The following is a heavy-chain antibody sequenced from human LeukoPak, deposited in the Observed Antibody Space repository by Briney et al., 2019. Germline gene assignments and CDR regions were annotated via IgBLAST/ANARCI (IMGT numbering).Heavy chain of an antibody. CDR1: GGSITSYY. CDR3: ARGPAGSYYDY. CDR2: IYYSGST. Sequence: SETLSLTCTVSGGSITSYYWTWIRQPPGKGLEWIGSIYYSGSTNYNPSLKSRVTISVDTSKNQFSLKLSSVTAADTAVYYCARGPAGSYYDYWGQGTLVTVSS. D-gene: IGHD1-26*01. V-gene: IGHV4-59*01. J-gene: IGHJ4*02.